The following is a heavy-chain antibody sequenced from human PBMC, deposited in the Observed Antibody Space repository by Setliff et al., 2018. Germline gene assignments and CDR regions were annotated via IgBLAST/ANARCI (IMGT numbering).Heavy chain of an antibody. CDR3: AAASNYYDC. J-gene: IGHJ4*02. CDR1: GFSLSTSGIC. V-gene: IGHV2-70*11. Sequence: ESGPTLVNPTQTLTLTCTFSGFSLSTSGICVSWIRQPPGKALEWLARIDWDDDKYYTPSLKTRLTISKDTSKNQVVLTMTDMDPVNTATYYCAAASNYYDCWGQGTLVTV. CDR2: IDWDDDK.